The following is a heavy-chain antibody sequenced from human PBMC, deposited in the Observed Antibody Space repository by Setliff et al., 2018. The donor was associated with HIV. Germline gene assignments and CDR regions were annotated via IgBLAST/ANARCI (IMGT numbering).Heavy chain of an antibody. CDR1: EFSLSTSGVG. Sequence: SGPTLVNPTETLTLTCSFSEFSLSTSGVGVGWIRQPPGKALEWLAVVYWDDEKLYNPSLKNRLNATKAVLTLTDMDPADTATYFCLYSRYFDIGAYWGPGILVTVSS. J-gene: IGHJ1*01. CDR2: VYWDDEK. CDR3: LYSRYFDIGAY. V-gene: IGHV2-5*02. D-gene: IGHD3-9*01.